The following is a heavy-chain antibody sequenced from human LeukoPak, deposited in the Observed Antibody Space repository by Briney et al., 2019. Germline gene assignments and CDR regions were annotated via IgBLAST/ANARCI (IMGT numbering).Heavy chain of an antibody. J-gene: IGHJ4*02. CDR3: ARALYGDYVRLDY. CDR2: IKQDGSEK. CDR1: GFTFSNYA. V-gene: IGHV3-7*01. Sequence: PGGSLRLSCAASGFTFSNYAMTWVRQAPGKGLEWVANIKQDGSEKYYVDSVKGRFTISRDNAKNSLYLQMNSLRAEDTAVYYCARALYGDYVRLDYWGQGTLVTVSS. D-gene: IGHD4-17*01.